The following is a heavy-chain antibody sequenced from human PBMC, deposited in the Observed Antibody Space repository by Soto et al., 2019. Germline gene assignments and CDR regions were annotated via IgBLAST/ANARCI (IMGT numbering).Heavy chain of an antibody. D-gene: IGHD3-10*01. CDR2: IYYSGST. CDR1: GGSISSGDYY. J-gene: IGHJ4*01. Sequence: QVQLQESGPGLVKPSQTLSLTCTVSGGSISSGDYYWSWIRQPPGKGLEWIGYIYYSGSTYYNPSLKSRVTISVDTSKNQFSLKLSSVTAADTAVYYCARVKEITMVRGVIKIFDYWGHGTLVTVSS. CDR3: ARVKEITMVRGVIKIFDY. V-gene: IGHV4-30-4*01.